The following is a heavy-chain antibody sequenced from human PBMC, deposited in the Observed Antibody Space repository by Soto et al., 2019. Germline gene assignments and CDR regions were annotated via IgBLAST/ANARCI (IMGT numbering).Heavy chain of an antibody. D-gene: IGHD2-15*01. CDR1: GFTFSNAW. CDR2: IKSKTDGGTT. CDR3: WVVAATVYYYGMDV. J-gene: IGHJ6*02. V-gene: IGHV3-15*01. Sequence: PGGSLRLSCAASGFTFSNAWMSWVRQAPGKGLEWVGRIKSKTDGGTTDYAAPVKGRFTISRDDSKNTPYLQMNSLKTEDTAVYYCWVVAATVYYYGMDVWGQGTTVTVSS.